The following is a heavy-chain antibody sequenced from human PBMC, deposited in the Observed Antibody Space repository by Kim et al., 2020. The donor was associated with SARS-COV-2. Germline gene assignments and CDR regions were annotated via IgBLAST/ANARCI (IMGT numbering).Heavy chain of an antibody. CDR1: GGSISSSSYY. V-gene: IGHV4-39*01. Sequence: SETLSLTCTVSGGSISSSSYYWGWIRQPPGKGLEWIGSIYYSGSTYYNPSLKSRVTISVDTSKNQFSLKLSSVTAADTAVYYCARLGSGSYRRAFDYWGQGTLVTVSS. J-gene: IGHJ4*02. D-gene: IGHD1-26*01. CDR2: IYYSGST. CDR3: ARLGSGSYRRAFDY.